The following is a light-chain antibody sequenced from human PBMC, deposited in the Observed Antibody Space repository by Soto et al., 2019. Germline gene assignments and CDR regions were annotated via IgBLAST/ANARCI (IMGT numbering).Light chain of an antibody. CDR3: QQYYSYPPT. CDR2: AAS. CDR1: QGISSY. J-gene: IGKJ3*01. V-gene: IGKV1-8*01. Sequence: IQMTQSPSTLSGSVGDRVTITCRASQGISSYLAWYQQKPGKAPKLLIYAASTLQSGVPSRFSGSGSGTDFTLTISCLQSEDFATYYCQQYYSYPPTFGPGTKVDIK.